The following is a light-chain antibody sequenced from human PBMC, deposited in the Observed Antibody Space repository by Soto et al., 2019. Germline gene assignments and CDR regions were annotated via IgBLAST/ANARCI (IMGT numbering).Light chain of an antibody. CDR2: GAS. CDR1: QSVSSSY. Sequence: EIVLTQSPDTLSLSPGERATLSCRASQSVSSSYLVWYQQKPGQAPRLLIYGASSRATSIPDRFSGSGSGTDFTLTISRLEPEDFAVYYCQQYGSSPPWTFGQGTKVEIK. CDR3: QQYGSSPPWT. V-gene: IGKV3-20*01. J-gene: IGKJ1*01.